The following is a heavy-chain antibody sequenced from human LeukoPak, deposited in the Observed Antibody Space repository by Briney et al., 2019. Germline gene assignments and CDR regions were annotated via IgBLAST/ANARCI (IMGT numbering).Heavy chain of an antibody. CDR2: ISTYNVNT. CDR3: ARGRFGELLFDN. D-gene: IGHD3-10*01. CDR1: GYTFTIYG. J-gene: IGHJ4*02. Sequence: GASVTVSFTASGYTFTIYGISWVRQAPGQGQEWMGWISTYNVNTNHAQNLQGRVTMTTDTSTSTAYMELRSLRSDDTAVYYCARGRFGELLFDNWGQGSLVTVSS. V-gene: IGHV1-18*01.